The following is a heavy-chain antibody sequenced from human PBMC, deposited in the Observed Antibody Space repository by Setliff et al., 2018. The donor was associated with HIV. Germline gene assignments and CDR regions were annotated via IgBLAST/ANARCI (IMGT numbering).Heavy chain of an antibody. Sequence: LSLTCTVSGGSISTSRYYWGWIRQPPGKGLEWIESINYRGNTYYNPSLKSRAAISVDTSKNQISLKLSSVTAADTAVYYCASLDGSESPYIYYYYMDVWGKGTAVTVSS. CDR3: ASLDGSESPYIYYYYMDV. J-gene: IGHJ6*03. V-gene: IGHV4-39*01. CDR2: INYRGNT. CDR1: GGSISTSRYY. D-gene: IGHD3-10*01.